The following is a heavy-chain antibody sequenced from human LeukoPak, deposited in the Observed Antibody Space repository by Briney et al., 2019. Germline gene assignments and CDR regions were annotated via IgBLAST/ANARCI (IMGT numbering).Heavy chain of an antibody. Sequence: AGSLRLSCAASGFPFRSHWMHWVRQVPGKGLVWVSHISTDGTTTNYADSVKGRFTISRDNAKDTLYLQLNSLRAEDTAIYYCARSLGYSSGGWGQGTLVTVSS. V-gene: IGHV3-74*01. CDR3: ARSLGYSSGG. J-gene: IGHJ4*02. CDR1: GFPFRSHW. D-gene: IGHD2-15*01. CDR2: ISTDGTTT.